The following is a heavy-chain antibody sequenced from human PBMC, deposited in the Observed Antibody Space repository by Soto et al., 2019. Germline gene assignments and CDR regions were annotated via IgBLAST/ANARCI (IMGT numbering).Heavy chain of an antibody. Sequence: PGGSLRLSCAASGFTFSSYAMHWVRQAPGKGLEWVAVISYDGSNKYYADSVKGRFTISRDNSKNTLYLQMNSLRAEDTAVYYCARDGRVPTYDFWSGYGSNGMDVWGQGTTVTVSS. CDR3: ARDGRVPTYDFWSGYGSNGMDV. V-gene: IGHV3-30-3*01. CDR2: ISYDGSNK. CDR1: GFTFSSYA. D-gene: IGHD3-3*01. J-gene: IGHJ6*02.